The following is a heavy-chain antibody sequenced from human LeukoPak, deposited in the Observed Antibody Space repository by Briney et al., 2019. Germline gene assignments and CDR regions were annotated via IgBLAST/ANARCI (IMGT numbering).Heavy chain of an antibody. CDR2: ISYDGSNK. CDR1: GFSFSNFG. V-gene: IGHV3-30*03. D-gene: IGHD3-22*01. Sequence: GGSLRLSCAASGFSFSNFGMHWVRQAPGKGLEWVAVISYDGSNKYFADSVKGRFTISRDNSKNTLYLQMNSLRAEDTAVYYCATQGGYDNSGHYGYWGQGTLVTVSS. CDR3: ATQGGYDNSGHYGY. J-gene: IGHJ4*02.